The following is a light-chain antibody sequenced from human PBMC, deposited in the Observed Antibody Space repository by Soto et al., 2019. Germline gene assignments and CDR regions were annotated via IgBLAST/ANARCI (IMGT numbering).Light chain of an antibody. CDR3: QQYGSPGT. Sequence: EIVLTQSPGTLSLSPGERATLSCRASQSVSSSYLAWYQQKPGQAPRLLIYGASSRATGIPDGFSGSGSGTDFPLTISRLEPEDFAVYYCQQYGSPGTFGPGTKVDIK. CDR2: GAS. J-gene: IGKJ3*01. CDR1: QSVSSSY. V-gene: IGKV3-20*01.